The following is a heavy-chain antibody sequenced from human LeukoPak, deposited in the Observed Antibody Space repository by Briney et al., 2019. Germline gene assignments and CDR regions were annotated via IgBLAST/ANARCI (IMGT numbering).Heavy chain of an antibody. V-gene: IGHV3-21*06. CDR1: GFTFSSYS. J-gene: IGHJ5*02. Sequence: PGGSLRLSCAASGFTFSSYSMNWVRQAPGKGLEWVSSISSSSSYIYYADSVKGRFTISRDDARDSLYLQMESLRAEDTAVYYCARFNLGWLDPWGQGALVTVSS. D-gene: IGHD1-20*01. CDR2: ISSSSSYI. CDR3: ARFNLGWLDP.